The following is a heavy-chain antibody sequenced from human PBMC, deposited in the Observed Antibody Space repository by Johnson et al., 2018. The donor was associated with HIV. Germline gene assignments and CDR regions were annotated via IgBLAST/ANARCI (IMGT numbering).Heavy chain of an antibody. D-gene: IGHD6-13*01. V-gene: IGHV3-30*04. Sequence: QVQLVESGGGVVQPGRSLRLSCAASGFTFSSYAMHWVRQAPGKGLEWVAVISYDGSNKYYADSVKGRFTISRDNAKNSLYLQMNSLRAEDTAVYHCAKDSQITAVPNDAFDVWGQGTMVTVSS. J-gene: IGHJ3*01. CDR2: ISYDGSNK. CDR3: AKDSQITAVPNDAFDV. CDR1: GFTFSSYA.